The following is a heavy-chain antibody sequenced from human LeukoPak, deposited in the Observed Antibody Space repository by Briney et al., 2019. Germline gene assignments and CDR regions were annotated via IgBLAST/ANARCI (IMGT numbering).Heavy chain of an antibody. CDR1: GFTFSSYA. CDR2: ISGSGGST. J-gene: IGHJ4*02. V-gene: IGHV3-23*01. CDR3: AKDPMGVVPAAMAYYFDY. D-gene: IGHD2-2*01. Sequence: PGGSLRLSCAASGFTFSSYALSWVRQAPGKGLEWVSAISGSGGSTYYADSVKGRFTISRDNSKNTLYLQMNSLRAEDTAVYYCAKDPMGVVPAAMAYYFDYWGQGTLVTVSS.